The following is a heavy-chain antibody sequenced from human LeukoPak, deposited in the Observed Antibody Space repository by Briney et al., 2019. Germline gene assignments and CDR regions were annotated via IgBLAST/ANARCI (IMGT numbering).Heavy chain of an antibody. Sequence: SETLSLTCAVYGGSFSGYYWSWIRQPPGKGLEWIGEINHSGSTNYNPSLKSRVTISVDTSKNQFSLKLSSVTAADTAVYYCARVRDSSGYPFDYWGQGTLVNVSS. D-gene: IGHD3-22*01. J-gene: IGHJ4*02. V-gene: IGHV4-34*01. CDR1: GGSFSGYY. CDR3: ARVRDSSGYPFDY. CDR2: INHSGST.